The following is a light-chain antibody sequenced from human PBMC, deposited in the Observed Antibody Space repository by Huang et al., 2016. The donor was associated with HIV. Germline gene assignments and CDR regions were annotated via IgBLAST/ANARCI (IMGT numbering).Light chain of an antibody. CDR2: AAS. Sequence: IQLTQSPSSLSASVGDRVTITCRASQGIGRYFVWYQQKPGKAPQLLLYAASTLQSGVPSRFSGSGSGTDFTLTISSLQPEDFATYYCQQLKTYPITFGPGTQVDIK. CDR3: QQLKTYPIT. J-gene: IGKJ3*01. V-gene: IGKV1-9*01. CDR1: QGIGRY.